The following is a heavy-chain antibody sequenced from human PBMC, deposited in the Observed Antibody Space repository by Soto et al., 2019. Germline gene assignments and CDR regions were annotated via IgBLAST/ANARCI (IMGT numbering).Heavy chain of an antibody. CDR2: IVVGSGNT. J-gene: IGHJ4*02. CDR3: AAGRHYYDSSGYSSYYFDY. Sequence: SVKVSCKASGFTFTSSAVQWVRQARGQRLEWIGWIVVGSGNTNYAQKFQERVTITRDMSTSTAYMELSSLRSEDTAVYYCAAGRHYYDSSGYSSYYFDYWGQGTLVTVSS. CDR1: GFTFTSSA. V-gene: IGHV1-58*01. D-gene: IGHD3-22*01.